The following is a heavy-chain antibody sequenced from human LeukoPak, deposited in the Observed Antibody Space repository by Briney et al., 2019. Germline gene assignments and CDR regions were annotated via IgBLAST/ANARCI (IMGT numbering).Heavy chain of an antibody. D-gene: IGHD4-23*01. CDR2: IYYSGST. J-gene: IGHJ2*01. CDR3: ARDRYTVVSWYFDL. Sequence: SQTLSLTCTVSGGSISSGGYYWSWIRQHPGKGLEWIGYIYYSGSTYYNPSLKSRVTISVDTSKNQFSLKLSSVTVADTAVYYCARDRYTVVSWYFDLWGRGTLVTVPS. V-gene: IGHV4-31*03. CDR1: GGSISSGGYY.